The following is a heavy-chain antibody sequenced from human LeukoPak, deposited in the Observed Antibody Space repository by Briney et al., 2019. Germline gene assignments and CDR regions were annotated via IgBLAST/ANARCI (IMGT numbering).Heavy chain of an antibody. CDR1: GFTFSSYS. Sequence: KSGGSLRLSCAASGFTFSSYSMNWVRQAPGKGLEWVSSISSSSSYIYYADSVKGRFTISRDNAKNSLYLQMNSLRAEDTAAYYCAKGALPARVSTLCAFDIWGQGTMVTVSS. CDR2: ISSSSSYI. J-gene: IGHJ3*02. V-gene: IGHV3-21*01. D-gene: IGHD5/OR15-5a*01. CDR3: AKGALPARVSTLCAFDI.